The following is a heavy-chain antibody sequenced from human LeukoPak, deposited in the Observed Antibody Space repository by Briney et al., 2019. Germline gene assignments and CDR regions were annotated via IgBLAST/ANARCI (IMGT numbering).Heavy chain of an antibody. CDR1: GFTFNNYA. V-gene: IGHV3-23*01. Sequence: GGSLRLSCAASGFTFNNYAMSWVRQAPGKGLEWVSTVSGSGAIAYYTDSDKGRFTISRDNSKNTLYLQMSSLTAKDTAVYYCAKDRSIGTYYIFDSWGQGTLVTVSS. J-gene: IGHJ4*02. D-gene: IGHD1-26*01. CDR2: VSGSGAIA. CDR3: AKDRSIGTYYIFDS.